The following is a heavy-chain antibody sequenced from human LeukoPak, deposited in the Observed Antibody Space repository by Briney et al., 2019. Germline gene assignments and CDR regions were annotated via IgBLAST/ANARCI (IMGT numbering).Heavy chain of an antibody. CDR3: ARAASGYDYAD. V-gene: IGHV1-2*02. Sequence: GASVKVSCKASGYTFTGYYIHWVRQGPRQGLEWMGWINPNSGGTNYAQKFQGRVTMTRDTSIATTYMELHRLRSDGTAVYYCARAASGYDYADWGQGTLVTVSS. CDR2: INPNSGGT. J-gene: IGHJ4*02. D-gene: IGHD5-12*01. CDR1: GYTFTGYY.